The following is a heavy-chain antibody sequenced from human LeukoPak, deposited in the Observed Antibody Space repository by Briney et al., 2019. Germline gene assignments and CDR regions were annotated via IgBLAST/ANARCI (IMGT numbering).Heavy chain of an antibody. Sequence: SETLSLTCTVSGYSISSGYYWGWIRQPPGKGLEWIGSMYHSGTTYYNASLKSRVTISVDTSKNQFSLKLRSVTAADTAVYYCAKHLRRRFFSKTLGFDPWGQGTLVTVSS. CDR2: MYHSGTT. CDR3: AKHLRRRFFSKTLGFDP. D-gene: IGHD3-3*01. V-gene: IGHV4-38-2*02. J-gene: IGHJ5*02. CDR1: GYSISSGYY.